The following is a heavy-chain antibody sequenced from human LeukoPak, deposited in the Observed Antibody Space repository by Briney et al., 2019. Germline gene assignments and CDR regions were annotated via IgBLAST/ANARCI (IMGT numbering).Heavy chain of an antibody. V-gene: IGHV3-7*01. CDR1: GFTVNSNY. D-gene: IGHD6-25*01. CDR2: IKQDGSEK. CDR3: ARGRQREVY. J-gene: IGHJ4*02. Sequence: HPGGSLRLSCAASGFTVNSNYMSWVRQAPGKGLEWVANIKQDGSEKYYVDSVKGRFTISRDNAKNSLYLQMNSLRAEDTAVYYCARGRQREVYWGQGTLVTVSS.